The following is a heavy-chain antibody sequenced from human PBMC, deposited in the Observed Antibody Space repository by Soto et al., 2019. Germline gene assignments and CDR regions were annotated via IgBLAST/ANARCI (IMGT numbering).Heavy chain of an antibody. CDR3: ARLKQLGFMDV. J-gene: IGHJ6*02. Sequence: QVQLVQSGAEVRKPGASVKVSCKASGYTFPNYGIIWVRQAPGQGLEWMAWISANNGNTKYAQKFQDRVTMTTDTSTTTAYMELRSLRSDDTAVYYCARLKQLGFMDVGGQGTTVTVSS. CDR1: GYTFPNYG. V-gene: IGHV1-18*01. D-gene: IGHD6-13*01. CDR2: ISANNGNT.